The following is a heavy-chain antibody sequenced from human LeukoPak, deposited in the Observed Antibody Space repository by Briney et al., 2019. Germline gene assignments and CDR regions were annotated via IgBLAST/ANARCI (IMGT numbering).Heavy chain of an antibody. Sequence: PGRSLRLSCAASGFTFSSYAMHWVRQAPGKGLEWVAVISYGGSNKFYADSVKGRFTVSRDISKQTLYLQMNRLRAEDTAVYYCAKDGPDTVATHFESWGQGTLVTVSS. CDR3: AKDGPDTVATHFES. CDR1: GFTFSSYA. CDR2: ISYGGSNK. V-gene: IGHV3-30*04. J-gene: IGHJ4*02. D-gene: IGHD5-12*01.